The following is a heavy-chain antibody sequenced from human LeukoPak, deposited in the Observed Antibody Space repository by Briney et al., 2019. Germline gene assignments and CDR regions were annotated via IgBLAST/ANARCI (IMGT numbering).Heavy chain of an antibody. CDR3: ARMEDGYNYGDAFDI. CDR1: GGSISNNNYY. V-gene: IGHV4-30-4*08. D-gene: IGHD5-24*01. CDR2: IYYSGST. J-gene: IGHJ3*02. Sequence: SETLSLTCAVSGGSISNNNYYWGWIRQPPGKGLEWIGYIYYSGSTYYNPSLKSRVTISVDTSKNQFSLKLSSVTAADTAVYYCARMEDGYNYGDAFDIWGQGTMVTVSS.